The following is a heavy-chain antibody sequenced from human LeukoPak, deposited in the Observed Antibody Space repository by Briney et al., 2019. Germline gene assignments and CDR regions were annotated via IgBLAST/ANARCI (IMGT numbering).Heavy chain of an antibody. CDR1: NGSFVYHL. CDR2: VSSSGSA. D-gene: IGHD2-2*01. Sequence: PSETLSLTCTVSNGSFVYHLWSWIGQPPGKGLAWIGSVSSSGSAHYDPPLRGRVTISVDTSKNQFSLKLSSVTAADTAVYYCAADLPADPDTFDIWGLGTLVAVSS. J-gene: IGHJ3*02. CDR3: AADLPADPDTFDI. V-gene: IGHV4-59*08.